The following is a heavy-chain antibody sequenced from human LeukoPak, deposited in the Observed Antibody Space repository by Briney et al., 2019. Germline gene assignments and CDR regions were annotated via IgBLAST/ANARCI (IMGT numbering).Heavy chain of an antibody. J-gene: IGHJ4*02. CDR3: ARILNYNYCSGGSCYSGPFDY. CDR1: GFTFSSYS. D-gene: IGHD2-15*01. CDR2: ISSSSIYI. Sequence: GGSLRLSCAAPGFTFSSYSMNWVRQAPGKGLEWVSYISSSSIYIYYADSVKGRFTVSRDNAKNALFLHMNSMRAEDTAVYYCARILNYNYCSGGSCYSGPFDYWGQGTLVTVSS. V-gene: IGHV3-21*01.